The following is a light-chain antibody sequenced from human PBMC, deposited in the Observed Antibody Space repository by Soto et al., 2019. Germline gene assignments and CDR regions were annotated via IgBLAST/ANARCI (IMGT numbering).Light chain of an antibody. CDR1: SSDVGAYNY. Sequence: QSVLTQPASVSGSPGQSITISCTGTSSDVGAYNYVSWYQQHPGKAPKLMIYEVNYRPSGVSNRFSGSKSGITASLTISGLQAEDEADYDCSSYASTSTAVFGPVTKLTVL. CDR2: EVN. V-gene: IGLV2-14*01. J-gene: IGLJ1*01. CDR3: SSYASTSTAV.